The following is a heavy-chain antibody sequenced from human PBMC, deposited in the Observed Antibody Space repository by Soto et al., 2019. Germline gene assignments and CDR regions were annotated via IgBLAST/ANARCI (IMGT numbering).Heavy chain of an antibody. CDR1: GFSFTSSG. Sequence: ASVKVSCKASGFSFTSSGFNWVRQAPGQGLGWVGWVSAKSGDTNCGENLQGRVTMTTDTSTNTAYMELRSLTSDDTAVYYCTRAGASDWNYVSTSSWGQGTLVTVSS. J-gene: IGHJ4*02. V-gene: IGHV1-18*04. D-gene: IGHD1-7*01. CDR3: TRAGASDWNYVSTSS. CDR2: VSAKSGDT.